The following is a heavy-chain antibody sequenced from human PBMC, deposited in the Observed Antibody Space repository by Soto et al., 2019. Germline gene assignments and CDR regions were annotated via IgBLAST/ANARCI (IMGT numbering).Heavy chain of an antibody. CDR3: ERTHYGMDV. CDR1: GGTFSSYT. Sequence: QVQLVQSGAEVKKPGSSVKVSCKASGGTFSSYTISWVRQAPGQGLEWMGRIIPILGIANYAQKFQGRVKINADKSASTDYMELSSLRSEDTAVYYCERTHYGMDVWGQGTTVTVSS. CDR2: IIPILGIA. V-gene: IGHV1-69*02. J-gene: IGHJ6*02.